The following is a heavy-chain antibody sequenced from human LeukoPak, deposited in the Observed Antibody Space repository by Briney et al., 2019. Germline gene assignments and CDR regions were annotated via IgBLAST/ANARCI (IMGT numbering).Heavy chain of an antibody. J-gene: IGHJ3*02. CDR2: ISWNSGSI. CDR3: AREGAAAGTLPAFDI. V-gene: IGHV3-9*01. Sequence: GGSLRLSCAASGFTFDDYAMHWVRQAPGKGLEWVSGISWNSGSIGYADSVKGRFTISRDNAKNSLYLQMNSLRAEDTAVYYCAREGAAAGTLPAFDIWGQGTMVTVSS. CDR1: GFTFDDYA. D-gene: IGHD6-13*01.